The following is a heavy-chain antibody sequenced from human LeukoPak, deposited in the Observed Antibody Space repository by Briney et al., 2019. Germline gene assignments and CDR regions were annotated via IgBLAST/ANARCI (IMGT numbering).Heavy chain of an antibody. Sequence: SVKVSCKASGGTFSSYAISWVRQAPGQGLEWMGGIIPIFGTANYAQKFQGRVTITADESTSTAYMELSSLRSEDTAVYYCARGLGAAAGTVGFDYWGQGTLVTVSS. CDR2: IIPIFGTA. V-gene: IGHV1-69*13. CDR3: ARGLGAAAGTVGFDY. CDR1: GGTFSSYA. D-gene: IGHD6-13*01. J-gene: IGHJ4*02.